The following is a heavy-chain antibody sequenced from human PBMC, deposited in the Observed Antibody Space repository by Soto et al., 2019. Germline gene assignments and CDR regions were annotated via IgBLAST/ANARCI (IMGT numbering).Heavy chain of an antibody. CDR3: ARWPDGYYYYGMDV. V-gene: IGHV1-8*01. CDR2: MNPNSGNT. J-gene: IGHJ6*02. Sequence: QVQLVQSGAEVKKPGASVKVSCKASGYTFTSYDINWVRQATGQGLEWMGWMNPNSGNTGYAQKFQGRVTMTRNTSTSTAYMELSSPRSEDTAVYYCARWPDGYYYYGMDVWGQGTTVTVSS. CDR1: GYTFTSYD.